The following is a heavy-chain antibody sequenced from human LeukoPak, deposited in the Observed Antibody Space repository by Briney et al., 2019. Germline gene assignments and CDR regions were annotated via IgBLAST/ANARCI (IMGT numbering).Heavy chain of an antibody. V-gene: IGHV1-2*02. CDR2: INPNSGGT. J-gene: IGHJ5*02. CDR3: ARQVVVGSVSDP. CDR1: GYTFTGYY. D-gene: IGHD2-15*01. Sequence: GASVKVSCKASGYTFTGYYMHWVRQAPGQGLEWMGWINPNSGGTNYAQKFQGRVTMTRDTSISTAYMELSRLRSDGTAVYYCARQVVVGSVSDPWGQGTLVTVSS.